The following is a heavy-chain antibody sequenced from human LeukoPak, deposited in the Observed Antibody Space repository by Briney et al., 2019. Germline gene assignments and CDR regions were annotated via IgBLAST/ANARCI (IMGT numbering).Heavy chain of an antibody. J-gene: IGHJ5*02. CDR1: GGSFSGYY. V-gene: IGHV4-34*01. Sequence: SQTLSLTCAVYGGSFSGYYWSWIRQPPGKGLEWIGEINHSGSTNYNPSLKSRVTISVDTSKNQFSLKLSSVTAADTAVYYCARGKRSSWFDPWGQGTLVTVSS. CDR3: ARGKRSSWFDP. D-gene: IGHD1-26*01. CDR2: INHSGST.